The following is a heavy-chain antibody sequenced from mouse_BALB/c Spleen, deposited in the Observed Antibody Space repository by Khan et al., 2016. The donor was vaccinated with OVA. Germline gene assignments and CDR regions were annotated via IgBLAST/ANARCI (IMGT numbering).Heavy chain of an antibody. J-gene: IGHJ3*01. D-gene: IGHD1-1*01. Sequence: VQLQQSGPELMKPGASVKISCKTSGYSFSTYYIHWVTRSHGKTLEWIGYIDPFNGGTTYNQKFKGKATLTVDKSSSTAYMHLTSQTSEASAVYYCARHGSTSWFAYWGQGTLVTVSA. CDR3: ARHGSTSWFAY. CDR1: GYSFSTYY. CDR2: IDPFNGGT. V-gene: IGHV1S135*01.